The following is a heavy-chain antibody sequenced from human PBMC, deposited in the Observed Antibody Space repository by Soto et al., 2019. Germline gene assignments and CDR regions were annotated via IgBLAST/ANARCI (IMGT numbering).Heavy chain of an antibody. CDR1: GFTFSSYW. V-gene: IGHV3-74*01. CDR2: INSDGSTT. Sequence: GGSLRLSCAASGFTFSSYWMHWVRQAPGKGLVWVSRINSDGSTTSYADSVKGRFTISRDNAKNTLYLQMNSLRVEDTAVYYCARSPSSGWYYFDYWGQGTLVTVSS. J-gene: IGHJ4*02. CDR3: ARSPSSGWYYFDY. D-gene: IGHD6-19*01.